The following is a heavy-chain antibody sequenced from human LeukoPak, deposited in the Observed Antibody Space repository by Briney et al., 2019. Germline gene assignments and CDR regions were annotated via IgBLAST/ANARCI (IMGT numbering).Heavy chain of an antibody. CDR3: EREPPLNGNDPGEYTVY. J-gene: IGHJ4*02. D-gene: IGHD4-17*01. CDR2: MLPIFGTA. V-gene: IGHV1-69*05. CDR1: GRTFTSYA. Sequence: ASVKVSCKASGRTFTSYAISWVRQAPGQGLEWMGGMLPIFGTANYAQKFQGRVTITTGESTSTAYMALSSLRFEDTAVYYCEREPPLNGNDPGEYTVYWGEGTGVTVSS.